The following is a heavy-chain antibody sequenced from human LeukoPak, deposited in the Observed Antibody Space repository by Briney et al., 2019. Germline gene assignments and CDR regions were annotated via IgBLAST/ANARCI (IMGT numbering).Heavy chain of an antibody. Sequence: ASVKVSCKASGGTFSSYAISWVRQAPGQGLEWMGGIIPIFGTANYAQKFQGRVTITADESTSTAYMELSSLRSEDTAVYYCARADLGYCSGGSCYSDYYYYGMDVWGQGTTVTVSS. J-gene: IGHJ6*02. V-gene: IGHV1-69*13. CDR2: IIPIFGTA. CDR3: ARADLGYCSGGSCYSDYYYYGMDV. D-gene: IGHD2-15*01. CDR1: GGTFSSYA.